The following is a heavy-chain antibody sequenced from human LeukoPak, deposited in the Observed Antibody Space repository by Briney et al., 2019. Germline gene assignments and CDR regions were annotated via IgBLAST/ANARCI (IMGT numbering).Heavy chain of an antibody. CDR1: GFTFDDYD. V-gene: IGHV3-9*01. CDR3: AKDRRDGYNLGYFDY. J-gene: IGHJ4*02. Sequence: GGSLRLSCAASGFTFDDYDMHWVRQAPGKGLEWVSGISWNSGSIGYADSVEGRFTISRDNSKNSLYLQMNSLRAEDTALYYCAKDRRDGYNLGYFDYWGQGTLVTVSP. CDR2: ISWNSGSI. D-gene: IGHD5-12*01.